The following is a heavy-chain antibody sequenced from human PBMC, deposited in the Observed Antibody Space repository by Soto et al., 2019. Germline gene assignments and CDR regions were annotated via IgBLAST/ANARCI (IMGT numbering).Heavy chain of an antibody. Sequence: EVQLLESGGALVQPGGSLRLSCAASGFTFSSFAMNWVRQAPGKGLEWVSVIFGSGGSRFYADSVKGRFTISRDNSRNTLYLQMNSLRVDDTAVYFCARESRGTTVTTYLDGWGQGTLVTVSS. CDR2: IFGSGGSR. CDR3: ARESRGTTVTTYLDG. D-gene: IGHD4-17*01. J-gene: IGHJ4*02. V-gene: IGHV3-23*01. CDR1: GFTFSSFA.